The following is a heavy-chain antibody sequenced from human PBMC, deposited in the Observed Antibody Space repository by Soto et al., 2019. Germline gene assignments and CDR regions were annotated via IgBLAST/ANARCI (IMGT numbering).Heavy chain of an antibody. CDR1: GYTFTAYY. V-gene: IGHV1-2*02. Sequence: ASVKVSFNASGYTFTAYYMHWVRQAPGQALEWMGGSNPKRGGIMYPQKFQGRVTRTWDTFIRTAYMALTRLRSDDAARYCCPRDLASCCGSAGFDSWGQGTPVTVSS. CDR2: SNPKRGGI. J-gene: IGHJ4*02. D-gene: IGHD1-26*01. CDR3: PRDLASCCGSAGFDS.